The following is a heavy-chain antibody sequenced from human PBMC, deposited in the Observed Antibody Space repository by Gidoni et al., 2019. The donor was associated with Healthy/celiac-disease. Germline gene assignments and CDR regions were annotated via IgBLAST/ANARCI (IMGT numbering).Heavy chain of an antibody. J-gene: IGHJ6*02. CDR3: ARVHHPNSAYYYGMDV. CDR2: IYYSGST. Sequence: QVQLQESGPGLVKPSETLSLTCTVSGGSISSYYWSWIRQPPGKGLEWIGYIYYSGSTNYNPSLKSRVTISVDTSKNQFSLKLSSVTAADTAVYYCARVHHPNSAYYYGMDVWGQGTTVTVSS. CDR1: GGSISSYY. V-gene: IGHV4-59*01. D-gene: IGHD2-21*01.